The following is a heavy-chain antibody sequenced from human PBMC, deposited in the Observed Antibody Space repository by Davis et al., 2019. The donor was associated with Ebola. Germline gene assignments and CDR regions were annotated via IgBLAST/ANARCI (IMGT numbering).Heavy chain of an antibody. J-gene: IGHJ3*02. CDR3: ARDAYEYTTVTTPAFDI. Sequence: GESLKISCAASGFTFSSYWMSWVRQAPGKGLEWVANIKQDGSEKYYVDSVKGRFTISRDNAKNSLYLQMNSLRAEDTAVYYCARDAYEYTTVTTPAFDIWGQGTMVTVSS. D-gene: IGHD4-11*01. CDR2: IKQDGSEK. V-gene: IGHV3-7*01. CDR1: GFTFSSYW.